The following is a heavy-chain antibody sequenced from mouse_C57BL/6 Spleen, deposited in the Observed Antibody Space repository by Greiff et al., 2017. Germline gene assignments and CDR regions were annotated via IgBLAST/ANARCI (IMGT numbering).Heavy chain of an antibody. CDR1: GYTFTNYW. V-gene: IGHV1-63*01. D-gene: IGHD2-1*01. Sequence: QVQLKQSGAELVRPGTSVKMSCKASGYTFTNYWIGWAKQRPGHGLEWIGDIYPGGGYTNYNAKFKGKDTLTADKTTSTAYMQFSSLTSENSAIYYCARSGGNYWYVDVWGTRTTVTVCS. CDR2: IYPGGGYT. J-gene: IGHJ1*03. CDR3: ARSGGNYWYVDV.